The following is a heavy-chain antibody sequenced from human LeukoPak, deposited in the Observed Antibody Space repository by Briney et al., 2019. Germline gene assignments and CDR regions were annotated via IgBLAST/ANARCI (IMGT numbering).Heavy chain of an antibody. CDR2: FDPEDGET. CDR3: ATLPLLRYFDWLLYSYFDY. V-gene: IGHV1-24*01. Sequence: ASVKVSCKVSGYTLTELSMHWVRQAPGKGLEWRGGFDPEDGETIYAQKFQGRVTMTEDTSTDTAYMELSSLRSEDTVVYYCATLPLLRYFDWLLYSYFDYWGQGTLVTVSS. J-gene: IGHJ4*02. D-gene: IGHD3-9*01. CDR1: GYTLTELS.